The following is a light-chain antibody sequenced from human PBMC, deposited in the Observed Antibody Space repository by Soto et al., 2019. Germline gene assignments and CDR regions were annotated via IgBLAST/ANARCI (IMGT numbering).Light chain of an antibody. J-gene: IGKJ5*01. CDR2: AAS. CDR1: QSISSY. V-gene: IGKV1-39*01. Sequence: DIQMNQSQSSLSSSVGDRVTITCPASQSISSYLNWYQQKPGKAPKLLIYAASSLQSGVPSRFSGSGSGTDFTLTISSLQPEDFATYYCQQSYSTPITFGQGTRLEI. CDR3: QQSYSTPIT.